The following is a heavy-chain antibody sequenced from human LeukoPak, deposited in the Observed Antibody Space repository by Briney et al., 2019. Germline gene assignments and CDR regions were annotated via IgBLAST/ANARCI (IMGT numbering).Heavy chain of an antibody. V-gene: IGHV3-23*01. CDR2: ISGSGGST. CDR3: ARPQRSKDVLRYFDWLSQPAYFDY. CDR1: GFTFSSYA. J-gene: IGHJ4*02. D-gene: IGHD3-9*01. Sequence: PGASLRLSCAASGFTFSSYAMSWVRQAPGKGLEWVSAISGSGGSTYYADSVKGRFTISRDNAKNSLYLQMNSLRAEDTAVYYCARPQRSKDVLRYFDWLSQPAYFDYWGQGTLVTVSS.